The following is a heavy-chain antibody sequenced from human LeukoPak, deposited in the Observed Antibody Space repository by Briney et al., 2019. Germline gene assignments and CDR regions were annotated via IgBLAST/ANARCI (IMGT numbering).Heavy chain of an antibody. CDR3: AKGGGGSWPFDY. D-gene: IGHD6-13*01. V-gene: IGHV3-30*18. J-gene: IGHJ4*02. CDR2: ISYDGSNK. Sequence: PGGSLRLSCAASGFTFSSYGMHWVRQAPGKGLEWVAVISYDGSNKYYADSVKGRFTISRDNSKNTLYLQMNSLRAEDTAVYYCAKGGGGSWPFDYWGQGTLVTVSS. CDR1: GFTFSSYG.